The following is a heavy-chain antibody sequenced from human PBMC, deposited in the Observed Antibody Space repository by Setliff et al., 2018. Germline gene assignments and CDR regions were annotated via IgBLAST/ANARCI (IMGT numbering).Heavy chain of an antibody. CDR3: AKVSSRGSSWYDPEYYFDY. D-gene: IGHD6-13*01. CDR2: ISYSGGST. CDR1: GFTFSTYA. Sequence: GGSLRLSCAASGFTFSTYAMNWVRQAPGKGLEWVSAISYSGGSTYYADSVKGRFTISRDNSKNTLYLQMNSLRAEDTAVYYCAKVSSRGSSWYDPEYYFDYWGQGTLVTVSS. V-gene: IGHV3-23*01. J-gene: IGHJ4*02.